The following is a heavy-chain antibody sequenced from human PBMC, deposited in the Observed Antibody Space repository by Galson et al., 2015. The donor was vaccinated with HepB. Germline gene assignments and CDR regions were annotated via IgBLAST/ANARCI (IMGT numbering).Heavy chain of an antibody. CDR2: IWYDGSNK. D-gene: IGHD3-22*01. Sequence: SLRLSCAASGFTFSSYGMHWVRQAPGKGLEWVAVIWYDGSNKYYADSVKGRFTISRDNSRNTLYLQMNSLRAEDTAVYYCAREYRDYYDSSGASNGYFQHWGQGTLVTVSS. V-gene: IGHV3-33*01. CDR3: AREYRDYYDSSGASNGYFQH. J-gene: IGHJ1*01. CDR1: GFTFSSYG.